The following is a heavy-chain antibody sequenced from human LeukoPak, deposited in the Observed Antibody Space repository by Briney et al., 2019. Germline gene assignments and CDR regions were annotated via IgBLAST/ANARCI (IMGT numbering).Heavy chain of an antibody. J-gene: IGHJ3*02. V-gene: IGHV1-69*04. Sequence: ASVKVSCKASGGTFSSYTISWVRQAPGQGLEWMGRIIPIIGITNYAQKFQGRVTITADKSTSTAYMELSSLRAEDTAVYYCAKDSQLSPAFDIWGQGTMVTVSS. D-gene: IGHD1-1*01. CDR1: GGTFSSYT. CDR2: IIPIIGIT. CDR3: AKDSQLSPAFDI.